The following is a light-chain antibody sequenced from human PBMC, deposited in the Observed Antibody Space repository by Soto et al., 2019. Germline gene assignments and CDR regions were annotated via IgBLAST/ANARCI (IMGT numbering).Light chain of an antibody. V-gene: IGLV2-14*03. CDR3: SWWTTSSTPLCV. CDR1: SSDIGGYNY. CDR2: DVS. Sequence: QSALTQPASVSGSPGQSISISCTGTSSDIGGYNYVSWYQQHPGKAPKLMIYDVSNRPSGVSNRFSGSKSGNTASLTISGLQAEDEADYYCSWWTTSSTPLCVFGTGTKLTVL. J-gene: IGLJ1*01.